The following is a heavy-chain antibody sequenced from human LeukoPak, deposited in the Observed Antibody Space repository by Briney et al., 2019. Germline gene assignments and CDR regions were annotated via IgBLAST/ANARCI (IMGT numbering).Heavy chain of an antibody. D-gene: IGHD3-16*01. V-gene: IGHV3-49*04. CDR3: TRDRFYVWFDP. CDR2: IRSSGTT. J-gene: IGHJ5*02. CDR1: GFTFSSDA. Sequence: SRRPSCAASGFTFSSDATSWVGPAPGKGRQWIGFIRSSGTTQYAASVKGRFTISRDDSKSIAYLQMNSLKTEDTAVYYCTRDRFYVWFDPWGQGTLVTVSS.